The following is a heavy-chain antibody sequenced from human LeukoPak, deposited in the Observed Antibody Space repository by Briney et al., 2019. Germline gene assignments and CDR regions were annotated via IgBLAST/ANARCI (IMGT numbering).Heavy chain of an antibody. J-gene: IGHJ4*02. V-gene: IGHV1-46*01. CDR1: GYTFTSYY. D-gene: IGHD3-10*01. CDR3: ARGGDYGSGSTRRYFDY. Sequence: RGASVKVSCKASGYTFTSYYMHWVRQAPGQGLEWMRIINPSGGSTSYAQKFQGRVTMTRDTSTSTVYMELSSLRSEDTAVYYCARGGDYGSGSTRRYFDYWGQGTLVTVSS. CDR2: INPSGGST.